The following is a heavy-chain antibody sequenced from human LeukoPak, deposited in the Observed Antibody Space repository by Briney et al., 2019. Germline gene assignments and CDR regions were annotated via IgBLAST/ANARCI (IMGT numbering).Heavy chain of an antibody. Sequence: GGSLRLSCAASGFTFSSYSMNWVRQAPGKGLEWVSSISSSSYIYYADSVKGRFTISRDNAKNSLYLQMNSLRAEDTAVYYCARDIVGAPAVYYYYYGMDVWGQGTTVTVSS. CDR3: ARDIVGAPAVYYYYYGMDV. V-gene: IGHV3-21*01. CDR2: ISSSSYI. D-gene: IGHD1-26*01. CDR1: GFTFSSYS. J-gene: IGHJ6*02.